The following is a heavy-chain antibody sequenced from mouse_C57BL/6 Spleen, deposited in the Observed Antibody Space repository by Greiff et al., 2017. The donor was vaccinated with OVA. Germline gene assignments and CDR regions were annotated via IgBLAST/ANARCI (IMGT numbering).Heavy chain of an antibody. CDR3: ARAGPSYAMDY. CDR2: IGPGSGST. D-gene: IGHD3-3*01. Sequence: VQLQQSGAELVKPGASVKISCKASGYTFTDYYINWVKQRPGQGLEWIGKIGPGSGSTYSNEKFKGKVTLTADKSSSTAYMQLSSLTSEDSAVCFCARAGPSYAMDYWGQGTSVTVSS. J-gene: IGHJ4*01. V-gene: IGHV1-77*01. CDR1: GYTFTDYY.